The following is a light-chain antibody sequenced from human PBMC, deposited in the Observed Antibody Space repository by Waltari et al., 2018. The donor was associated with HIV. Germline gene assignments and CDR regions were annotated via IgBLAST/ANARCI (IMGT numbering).Light chain of an antibody. J-gene: IGLJ2*01. Sequence: QSVSTQPPSVSAAPGQKVTISCSGSHSNIGNNYVSWYQQLPGTATKLLIYDNNKRPHAIPDRFSGSKSGTSATLGITGLQTGDEADYYCGTWDSSLSAGVFGGGTKLTVL. CDR2: DNN. CDR3: GTWDSSLSAGV. V-gene: IGLV1-51*01. CDR1: HSNIGNNY.